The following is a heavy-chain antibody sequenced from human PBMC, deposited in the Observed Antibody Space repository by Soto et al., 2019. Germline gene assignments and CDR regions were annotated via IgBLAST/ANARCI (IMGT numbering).Heavy chain of an antibody. CDR2: IYPGGSET. D-gene: IGHD3-16*01. J-gene: IGHJ4*02. V-gene: IGHV5-51*01. CDR3: ARPAYSYAYLSYTDY. Sequence: GESLKISCKGSGYNFPNHWIGWMRPLPGKGLEWMAIIYPGGSETRYSPPFQGQVTISVDKSISTAYLQWSSLRASDSAMYYCARPAYSYAYLSYTDYWGLGTLVTVSS. CDR1: GYNFPNHW.